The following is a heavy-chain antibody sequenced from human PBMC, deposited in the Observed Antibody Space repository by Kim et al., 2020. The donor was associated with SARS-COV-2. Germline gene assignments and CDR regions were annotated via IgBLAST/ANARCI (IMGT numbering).Heavy chain of an antibody. V-gene: IGHV2-5*01. J-gene: IGHJ4*02. CDR3: AHRYCTTTTCDFDY. Sequence: YSPSLKSRLTITKDTSKNQVVLTLTNMDPVDTATYYCAHRYCTTTTCDFDYWGQGTLVTVSS. D-gene: IGHD2-8*01.